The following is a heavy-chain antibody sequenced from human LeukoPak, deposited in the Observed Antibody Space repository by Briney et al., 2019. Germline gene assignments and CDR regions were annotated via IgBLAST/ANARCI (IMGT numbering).Heavy chain of an antibody. V-gene: IGHV3-20*04. CDR2: INWDGGST. CDR1: GFTFDDHG. CDR3: ARCSRSSTSCYSAFDM. Sequence: GGSLRLSCAASGFTFDDHGMSWDRQVPGKGLEWVSAINWDGGSTGAADSVRGRFTISRDNAKNSPYLQMNSLRAEDTALYYCARCSRSSTSCYSAFDMWGQGTMVTVSS. J-gene: IGHJ3*02. D-gene: IGHD2-2*02.